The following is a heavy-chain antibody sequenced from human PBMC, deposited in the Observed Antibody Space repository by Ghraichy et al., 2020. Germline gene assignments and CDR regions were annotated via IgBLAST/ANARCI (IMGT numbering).Heavy chain of an antibody. V-gene: IGHV2-5*02. Sequence: SGPTLVKPTQTLTLTCTFSGFSLSTSGVGVGWIRQPPGKALEWLALIDWDDDKRYSPSLKSRLTITKDTSKNQVVLTMTNMDPVDTATYYCAHMARYSSSWTYIDKNDAFDIWGQGTMVTVSS. CDR1: GFSLSTSGVG. D-gene: IGHD6-13*01. CDR2: IDWDDDK. CDR3: AHMARYSSSWTYIDKNDAFDI. J-gene: IGHJ3*02.